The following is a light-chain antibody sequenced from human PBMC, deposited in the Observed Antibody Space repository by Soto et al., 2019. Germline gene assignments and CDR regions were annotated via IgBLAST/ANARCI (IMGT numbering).Light chain of an antibody. CDR3: CSYAGSYTYV. CDR2: EVT. Sequence: QSVLTQPASVSGSPGQSITISCTGTSSDVGGYNYVSWYQQHPGKAPKLIIYEVTHRPSGVSSRFYGSRSGNTASLTISGLQAEDEADYYCCSYAGSYTYVFGTGTKVTVL. J-gene: IGLJ1*01. CDR1: SSDVGGYNY. V-gene: IGLV2-14*01.